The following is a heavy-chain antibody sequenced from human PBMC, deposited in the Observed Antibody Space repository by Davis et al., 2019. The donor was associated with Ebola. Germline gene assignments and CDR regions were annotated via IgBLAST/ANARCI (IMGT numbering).Heavy chain of an antibody. D-gene: IGHD3-22*01. Sequence: GESLKISCAASGFTFSSYAMSWVRQAPGKGLEWVSAISGSGSATYYADSVKGRFTISRDNSKNTLYLQMNSLRAEDTAVYYCAKDLYYYDSSGYYSGFDYWGQGTLVTVSS. J-gene: IGHJ4*02. CDR2: ISGSGSAT. V-gene: IGHV3-23*01. CDR1: GFTFSSYA. CDR3: AKDLYYYDSSGYYSGFDY.